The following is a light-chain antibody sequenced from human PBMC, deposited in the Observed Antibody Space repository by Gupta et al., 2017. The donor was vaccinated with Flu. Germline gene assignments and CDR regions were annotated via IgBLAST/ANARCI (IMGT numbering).Light chain of an antibody. J-gene: IGKJ1*01. CDR1: QNISSY. CDR3: QQSYSAPLWT. V-gene: IGKV1-39*01. Sequence: ILMTQSPSSLSASVGDRVTITCRASQNISSYLNWYQQKPGKAPRLLIYAASSLQSGVPSRFNGSGSETDFTLAISSLQPEDFAIYYCQQSYSAPLWTFGQGTRVEI. CDR2: AAS.